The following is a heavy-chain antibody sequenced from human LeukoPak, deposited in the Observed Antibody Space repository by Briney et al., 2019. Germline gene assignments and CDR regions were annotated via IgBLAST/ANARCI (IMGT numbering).Heavy chain of an antibody. Sequence: GGSLRLSCAASGFTFSSYGMSWVRQAPGKGLEWVSAISGSGGSTYYADSVKGRFAISRDNSKNTLYLQMNSLRAGDTAVYYCAKRAYGSGSYSPNNWFDPWGQGTLVTVSS. V-gene: IGHV3-23*01. CDR3: AKRAYGSGSYSPNNWFDP. CDR2: ISGSGGST. J-gene: IGHJ5*02. CDR1: GFTFSSYG. D-gene: IGHD3-10*01.